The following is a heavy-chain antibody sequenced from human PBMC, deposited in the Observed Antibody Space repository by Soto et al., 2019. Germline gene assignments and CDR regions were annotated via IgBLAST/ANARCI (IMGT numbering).Heavy chain of an antibody. V-gene: IGHV3-23*01. CDR1: GFTFSSFA. Sequence: RRLSCAASGFTFSSFAMSWVRQAPGKGLDWVSAISGSGGSTYSADSVKGRFTISRDNSKNTLYLQMSSLRAEDTAVYYCARGSYAGKGSQPEFWGQGSLVTVSS. CDR3: ARGSYAGKGSQPEF. J-gene: IGHJ4*02. CDR2: ISGSGGST. D-gene: IGHD6-13*01.